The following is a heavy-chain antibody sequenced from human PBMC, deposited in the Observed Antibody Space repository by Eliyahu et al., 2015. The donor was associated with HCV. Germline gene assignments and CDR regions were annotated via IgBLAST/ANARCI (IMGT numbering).Heavy chain of an antibody. CDR1: GFTVSSNY. CDR3: ARAPGGWYVGFDY. CDR2: IYSGGST. D-gene: IGHD6-19*01. Sequence: EVQLVESGGGLIQPGGSLXLSCAASGFTVSSNYMXWVRQAPGKGLEWVSVIYSGGSTYYADSVKGRFTISRDNSKNTLYLQMNSLRAEDTAVYYCARAPGGWYVGFDYWGQGTLVTVSS. V-gene: IGHV3-53*01. J-gene: IGHJ4*02.